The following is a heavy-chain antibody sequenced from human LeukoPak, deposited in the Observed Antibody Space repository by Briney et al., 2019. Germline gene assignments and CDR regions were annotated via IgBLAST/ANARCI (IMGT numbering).Heavy chain of an antibody. Sequence: PGGALRLFCASSGYTFSDYYMSWIPQAPGKGLEWVSYISSSGSTIYYADSVKGRFTISRDIAKNSLYLQMNSLRAEDTAVYYCARGGDDSSGYYDYWGQGTLVTVSS. V-gene: IGHV3-11*01. D-gene: IGHD3-22*01. CDR3: ARGGDDSSGYYDY. J-gene: IGHJ4*02. CDR2: ISSSGSTI. CDR1: GYTFSDYY.